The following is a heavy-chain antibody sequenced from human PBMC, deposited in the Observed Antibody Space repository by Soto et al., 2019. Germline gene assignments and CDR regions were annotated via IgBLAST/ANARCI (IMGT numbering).Heavy chain of an antibody. D-gene: IGHD3-16*01. CDR1: GFTFSSYA. V-gene: IGHV3-30-3*01. CDR2: ISYDGSNK. J-gene: IGHJ4*02. Sequence: GALRLSCAASGFTFSSYAMHWVRQAPGKGLEWVAVISYDGSNKYYADSVKGRFTISRDNSKNTLYLQMNSLRAEDTAVYYCATWGSIPGDYWGQGTLVTVSS. CDR3: ATWGSIPGDY.